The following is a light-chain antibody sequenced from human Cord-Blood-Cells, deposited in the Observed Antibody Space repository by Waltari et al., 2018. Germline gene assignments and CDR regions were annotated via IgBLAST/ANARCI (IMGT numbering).Light chain of an antibody. CDR1: QSVSSY. Sequence: EILLPQSPATLSLSPGERATLSCRASQSVSSYLAWYQQKPGQAPRLLIYDASNRDTGIPARFSGSGSGTDFTLTISSLEPEDFATYYCQQANSFPLTFGGGTKVEIK. CDR3: QQANSFPLT. CDR2: DAS. J-gene: IGKJ4*01. V-gene: IGKV3-11*01.